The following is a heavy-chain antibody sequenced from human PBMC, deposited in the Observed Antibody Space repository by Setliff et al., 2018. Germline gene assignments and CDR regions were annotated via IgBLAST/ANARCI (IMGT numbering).Heavy chain of an antibody. J-gene: IGHJ6*03. Sequence: ASVKVSCKASGYTFTSYGISWARQAPGQGLEWMGGTIPSFGSTNYAQKFQGRVTIITDESTSTAYMELRSLRTEDTAVYYCAREGVDTRSSTDYRYYMDVWGKGTTVTVSS. V-gene: IGHV1-69*05. CDR3: AREGVDTRSSTDYRYYMDV. D-gene: IGHD5-18*01. CDR1: GYTFTSYG. CDR2: TIPSFGST.